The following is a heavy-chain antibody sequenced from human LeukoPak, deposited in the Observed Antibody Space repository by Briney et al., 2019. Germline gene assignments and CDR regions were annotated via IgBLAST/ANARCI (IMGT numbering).Heavy chain of an antibody. V-gene: IGHV1-46*01. CDR1: GYTFTSYY. CDR3: ASIVVVAATQDAFDY. CDR2: INPSGGST. J-gene: IGHJ4*02. Sequence: GASVKVSCKASGYTFTSYYMHWVRQAPGQGLEWMGIINPSGGSTSYAQKFQGRVTMTRDTSTSTVYMELSSLRSGDTAVYYCASIVVVAATQDAFDYWGQGTLVTVSS. D-gene: IGHD2-15*01.